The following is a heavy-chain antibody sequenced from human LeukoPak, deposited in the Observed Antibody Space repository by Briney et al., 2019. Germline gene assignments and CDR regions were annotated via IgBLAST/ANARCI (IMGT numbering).Heavy chain of an antibody. D-gene: IGHD1-26*01. CDR1: GGCINSGGYY. CDR2: VYHSGST. V-gene: IGHV4-30-2*01. J-gene: IGHJ3*02. CDR3: ARDLGGSYPDVFHI. Sequence: SETLSLTCTVSGGCINSGGYYWSWIRQPPGTGVERIGYVYHSGSTYYNPSLRSRVTISVDRSTNQFSLKLTSVIAADTAVYYCARDLGGSYPDVFHIWGQGTMVTVSS.